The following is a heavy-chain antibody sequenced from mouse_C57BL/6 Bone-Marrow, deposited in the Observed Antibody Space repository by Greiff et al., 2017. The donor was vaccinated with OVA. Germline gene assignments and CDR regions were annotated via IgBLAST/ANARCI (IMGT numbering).Heavy chain of an antibody. CDR2: IDPENGDT. D-gene: IGHD1-1*01. CDR1: GFNIKDDY. Sequence: EVQLQQSGAELVRPGASVKLSCPASGFNIKDDYMHWVKQRPEPGLEWIGWIDPENGDTEYASKFQGKATITADTSSNTAYRQLSSLTSEDTAVYYCTLITTVVEGYWGQGTTLTVSS. J-gene: IGHJ2*01. V-gene: IGHV14-4*01. CDR3: TLITTVVEGY.